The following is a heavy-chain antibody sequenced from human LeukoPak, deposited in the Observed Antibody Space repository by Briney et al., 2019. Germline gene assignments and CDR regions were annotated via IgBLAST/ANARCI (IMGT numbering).Heavy chain of an antibody. V-gene: IGHV4-39*01. D-gene: IGHD3-10*01. J-gene: IGHJ4*02. CDR1: GGSISSSSYY. Sequence: SQTLSLTCTVSGGSISSSSYYWGWIRQPPGKVLEWIGTIYYSGSTYYNPSRKSRVTIFVDPSKNQFSLKLSSVTAAETAVYYCARHEVRGARSFDYWGQGTLVTVSS. CDR3: ARHEVRGARSFDY. CDR2: IYYSGST.